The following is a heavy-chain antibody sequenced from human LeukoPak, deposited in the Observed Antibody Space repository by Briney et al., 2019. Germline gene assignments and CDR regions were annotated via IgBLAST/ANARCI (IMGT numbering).Heavy chain of an antibody. CDR1: GSTFSSYS. V-gene: IGHV3-21*03. Sequence: GGSMRLSCAASGSTFSSYSMNWVRQAPGKGLEWVSSISSSSSYIYYADSVKGRFTISRDNAKNSLYLQMSSVRAENTAVYYCARALGELWEINWFDPWGQGTLVTVSS. J-gene: IGHJ5*02. CDR2: ISSSSSYI. CDR3: ARALGELWEINWFDP. D-gene: IGHD3-10*01.